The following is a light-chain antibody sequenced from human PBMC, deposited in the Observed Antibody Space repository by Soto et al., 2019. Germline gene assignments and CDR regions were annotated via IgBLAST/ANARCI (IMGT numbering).Light chain of an antibody. CDR1: SSDVGGYNY. J-gene: IGLJ3*02. CDR2: EVS. V-gene: IGLV2-14*01. Sequence: QSALTQPASVSGSPGQSITISCTGTSSDVGGYNYVSWYQQHPGKAPKLMIYEVSNRPSGVSNRFSGPKSGNTASLTISGLQAEDEADYYCSSYTSSSASWVFGGGTKVTVL. CDR3: SSYTSSSASWV.